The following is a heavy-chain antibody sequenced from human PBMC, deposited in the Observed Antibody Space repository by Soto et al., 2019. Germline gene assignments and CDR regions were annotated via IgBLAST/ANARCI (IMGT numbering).Heavy chain of an antibody. D-gene: IGHD3-22*01. Sequence: PSETLSLTCTVSGGSISGYYWSWIRQPPGKGLEWIGYIYYSGSTNYNPSLKSRVTISVDTSKNQFSLKLSSVTAADTAVYYCARAIAYYYDPWGQGTLVTVS. CDR3: ARAIAYYYDP. CDR2: IYYSGST. CDR1: GGSISGYY. J-gene: IGHJ5*02. V-gene: IGHV4-59*12.